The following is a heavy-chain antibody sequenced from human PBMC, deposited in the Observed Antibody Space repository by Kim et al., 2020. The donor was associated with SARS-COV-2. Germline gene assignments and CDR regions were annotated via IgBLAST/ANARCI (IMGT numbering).Heavy chain of an antibody. CDR3: ARDLSSTTYYYGMDV. D-gene: IGHD1-1*01. Sequence: PSLKSRVTISVDTSKNQFSLKLSSVTAADTAVYYCARDLSSTTYYYGMDVWGQGTTVTVSS. V-gene: IGHV4-59*01. J-gene: IGHJ6*02.